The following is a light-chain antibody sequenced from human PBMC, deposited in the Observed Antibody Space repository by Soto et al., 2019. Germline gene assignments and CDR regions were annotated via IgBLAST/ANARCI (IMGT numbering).Light chain of an antibody. CDR3: NSDRSSSTLV. V-gene: IGLV2-14*03. CDR2: DIS. CDR1: STDVGGYND. J-gene: IGLJ2*01. Sequence: QSALTQPASVSGSPGQSITISCTGTSTDVGGYNDVSWYQHHPGKAPKLMIYDISNRPSGVSNRFSGSKSGNTASLTIAGLEAEEEAYYCCNSDRSSSTLVFGGGTKVTVL.